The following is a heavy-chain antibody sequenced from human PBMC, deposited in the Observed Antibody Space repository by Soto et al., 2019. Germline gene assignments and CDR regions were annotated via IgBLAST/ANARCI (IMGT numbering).Heavy chain of an antibody. CDR1: GYSFTSYW. Sequence: GESLKISCKGSGYSFTSYWIGWVRQMPGKGLEWMGITYPGDSDTRYSPSFQGQVTISADKSISTAYLQWSSLKASDTAMYYCAKSGDCSSTSCYGSNFYYYMDVWGKGTTVTVSS. D-gene: IGHD2-2*01. CDR2: TYPGDSDT. CDR3: AKSGDCSSTSCYGSNFYYYMDV. V-gene: IGHV5-51*01. J-gene: IGHJ6*03.